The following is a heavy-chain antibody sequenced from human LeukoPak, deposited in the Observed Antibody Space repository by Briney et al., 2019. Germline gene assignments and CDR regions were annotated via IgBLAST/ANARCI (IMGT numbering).Heavy chain of an antibody. CDR1: GGSISSYY. CDR2: IYTSGST. Sequence: PSETLSLTCTVSGGSISSYYWSWIRQPAGKGLEWIGRIYTSGSTNYNPSLKSRVTMSVDTSKNQFSLKLSSVTAADTAVYYCARTGYHYYYDSSGYWYFDYWGQGTLVTVSS. CDR3: ARTGYHYYYDSSGYWYFDY. J-gene: IGHJ4*02. D-gene: IGHD3-22*01. V-gene: IGHV4-4*07.